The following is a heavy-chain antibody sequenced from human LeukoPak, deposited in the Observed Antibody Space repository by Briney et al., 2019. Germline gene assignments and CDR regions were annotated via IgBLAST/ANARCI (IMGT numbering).Heavy chain of an antibody. Sequence: GGSLRLSCAASGFIFEDYTMHWVRQVPGKTLEWVSLVNWHGTTYYADSLKGRFTISRDNSENPLYLQMDSLRTEDTAFYYCAKDLSYESSGSVIDHWGLGTLVTVSS. V-gene: IGHV3-43*01. CDR1: GFIFEDYT. J-gene: IGHJ4*02. D-gene: IGHD3-22*01. CDR2: VNWHGTT. CDR3: AKDLSYESSGSVIDH.